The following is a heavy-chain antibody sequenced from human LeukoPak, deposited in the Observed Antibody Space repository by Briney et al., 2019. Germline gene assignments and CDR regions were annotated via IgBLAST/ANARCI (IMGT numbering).Heavy chain of an antibody. CDR1: GGSFSGYY. D-gene: IGHD2-2*01. CDR3: AREIVVPAARWVNWFDP. J-gene: IGHJ5*02. V-gene: IGHV4-34*01. Sequence: SSETLSLTCAVYGGSFSGYYWSWIRQPPGKGLEWIGEINHSGSTNYNPSLKSRVTISVDTSKNQFSLKLSSVTAADTAVYYCAREIVVPAARWVNWFDPRGQGTLVTVSS. CDR2: INHSGST.